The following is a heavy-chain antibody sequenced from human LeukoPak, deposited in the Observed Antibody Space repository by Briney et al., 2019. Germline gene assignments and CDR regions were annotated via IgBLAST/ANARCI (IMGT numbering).Heavy chain of an antibody. Sequence: PSETLSLTCAVYGGSFSGYYWSWIRQPPGKGLEWIGEINHSGSTNYNPSLKSRVTISVDTSKNQFSLKLSSVTAADTAVYYCARGRYDFWGGSRGMGFDYWGQGTLVTVSS. J-gene: IGHJ4*02. V-gene: IGHV4-34*01. CDR3: ARGRYDFWGGSRGMGFDY. CDR1: GGSFSGYY. D-gene: IGHD3-3*01. CDR2: INHSGST.